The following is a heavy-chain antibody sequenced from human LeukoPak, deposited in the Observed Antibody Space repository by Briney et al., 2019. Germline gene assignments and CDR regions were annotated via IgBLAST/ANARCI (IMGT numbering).Heavy chain of an antibody. J-gene: IGHJ3*02. V-gene: IGHV4-61*02. D-gene: IGHD6-13*01. CDR1: GGSISSGSYC. CDR2: IYTSGST. Sequence: SQTLSLSCTVSGGSISSGSYCWSWIRQPAGKGLEWIGRIYTSGSTNYNPSLKSRVTISVDTSKNQFSLKLGSVTAADTAVYYCARDDYSSSWHDAFDIWGQGTMVTVSS. CDR3: ARDDYSSSWHDAFDI.